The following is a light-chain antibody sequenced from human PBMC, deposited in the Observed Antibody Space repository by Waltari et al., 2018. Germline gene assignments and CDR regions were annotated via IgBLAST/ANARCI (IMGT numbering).Light chain of an antibody. CDR2: GAS. CDR1: QAINDS. V-gene: IGKV1-NL1*01. CDR3: QQYSSSPPFT. Sequence: QMTQSPSSLSASVGDRVTITCRATQAINDSLAWYQQRSGKAPKLLVYGASRLETGVPSRFSGSASGTDYTLTISGLQPEDFATFYCQQYSSSPPFTFGQGTKVDI. J-gene: IGKJ2*01.